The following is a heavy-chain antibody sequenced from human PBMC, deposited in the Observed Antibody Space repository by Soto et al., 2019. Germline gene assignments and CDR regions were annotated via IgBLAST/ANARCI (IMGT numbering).Heavy chain of an antibody. J-gene: IGHJ4*02. V-gene: IGHV1-3*01. D-gene: IGHD1-20*01. CDR3: ARGITLPTPLDY. CDR2: INAGNGNT. Sequence: ASVKVSCKASGYTFTSYAMHWVRQAPGQRLEWMGWINAGNGNTKYSQKFQGRVNITRDTSASTAYMELSSLRSEDTAVYYCARGITLPTPLDYWGQGTLVTVSS. CDR1: GYTFTSYA.